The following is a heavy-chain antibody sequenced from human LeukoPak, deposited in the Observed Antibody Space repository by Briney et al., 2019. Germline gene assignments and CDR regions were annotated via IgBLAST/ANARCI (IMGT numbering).Heavy chain of an antibody. CDR1: GGSIGSYY. D-gene: IGHD3-10*01. V-gene: IGHV4-59*01. J-gene: IGHJ6*03. Sequence: PSETLSLTCTVSGGSIGSYYWSWIRQPPGKGLEWIGYIYYSGSTNYNPSLKSRVTISVDTSKNQFSLKLSSVTAADTAVYYCARDRGSQKVLLWFGDPEYYYYMDVWGKGTTVTVSS. CDR2: IYYSGST. CDR3: ARDRGSQKVLLWFGDPEYYYYMDV.